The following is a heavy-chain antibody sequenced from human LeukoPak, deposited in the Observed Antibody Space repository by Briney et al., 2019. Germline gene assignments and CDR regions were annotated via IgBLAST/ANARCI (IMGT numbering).Heavy chain of an antibody. V-gene: IGHV4-39*07. CDR1: GGPISSSSYY. CDR2: IYYSGST. D-gene: IGHD6-13*01. CDR3: ARDPGIAAAEGAFDI. Sequence: SETLSLTCTVSGGPISSSSYYWGWIRQPPGKGLEWIGSIYYSGSTYYNPSLKSRVTIPVDTSKNQFSLKLSSVTAADTAVYYCARDPGIAAAEGAFDIWGQGTMVTVSS. J-gene: IGHJ3*02.